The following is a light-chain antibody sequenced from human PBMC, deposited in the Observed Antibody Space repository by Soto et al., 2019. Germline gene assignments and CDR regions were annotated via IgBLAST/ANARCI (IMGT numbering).Light chain of an antibody. V-gene: IGLV2-23*01. J-gene: IGLJ1*01. CDR2: EGT. Sequence: LAHPASVSGSPGQSITVSCTGTSSDVGSYNLVSWYQQHPGKAPKLMIYEGTKRPSGVSNRFSGSKSGNTASLTISALQAEDEADYYCCSYAGSSTYVFGTGTKVTVL. CDR1: SSDVGSYNL. CDR3: CSYAGSSTYV.